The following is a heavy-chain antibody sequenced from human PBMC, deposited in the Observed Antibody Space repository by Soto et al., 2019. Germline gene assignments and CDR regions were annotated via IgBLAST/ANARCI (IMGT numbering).Heavy chain of an antibody. J-gene: IGHJ5*02. Sequence: ASVKVSCKVSGYTLTVLSMHWVRQAPGKGLEWMGVIDPEDGETSYAQKFQGRVTMTRDTSTSTVYMELSSLRSEDTAVYYCARDTRAARNWFDPWGQGTLVTVSS. V-gene: IGHV1-24*01. CDR2: IDPEDGET. D-gene: IGHD6-25*01. CDR3: ARDTRAARNWFDP. CDR1: GYTLTVLS.